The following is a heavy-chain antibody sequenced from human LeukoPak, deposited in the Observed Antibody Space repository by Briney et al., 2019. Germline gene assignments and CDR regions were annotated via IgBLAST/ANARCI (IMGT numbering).Heavy chain of an antibody. Sequence: APVKVPCKASGYTFTSYGISWVRQAPGQGLEWMGWISAYNGNTNYAQKLQGRVTMTTDTSTSTAYMELRSLRSDDTAVYYCARMELPYYFDYWGQGTLVTVSS. V-gene: IGHV1-18*01. CDR1: GYTFTSYG. J-gene: IGHJ4*02. CDR2: ISAYNGNT. D-gene: IGHD1-26*01. CDR3: ARMELPYYFDY.